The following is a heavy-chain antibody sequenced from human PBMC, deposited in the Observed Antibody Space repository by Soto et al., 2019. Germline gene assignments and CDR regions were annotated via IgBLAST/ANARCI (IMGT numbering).Heavy chain of an antibody. Sequence: QVQLVQSGAEVKKPGSAVKVSCKASGGTFSSYAISWVRQAPGQGLEWMGGIIPIFGTANYAQKFQGRVTITADESTSTAYMELSSLRSEDTAVYYCARGEGDYDFWSGYFGYWGQGTLVTVSS. D-gene: IGHD3-3*01. CDR1: GGTFSSYA. CDR3: ARGEGDYDFWSGYFGY. V-gene: IGHV1-69*01. CDR2: IIPIFGTA. J-gene: IGHJ4*02.